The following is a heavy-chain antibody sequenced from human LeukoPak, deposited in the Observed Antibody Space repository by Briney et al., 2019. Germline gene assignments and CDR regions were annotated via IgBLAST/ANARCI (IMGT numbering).Heavy chain of an antibody. CDR1: GVTFSSDA. V-gene: IGHV3-66*01. J-gene: IGHJ4*02. D-gene: IGHD3-16*01. CDR3: ARVWDSSDFDY. CDR2: IYSGGST. Sequence: GGSLRLSCAASGVTFSSDAMNWVRQAPGKGLEWVSVIYSGGSTYYAYSVKGRFTISRDNSKNTLYLQMNSLRAEDTAVYYCARVWDSSDFDYWGQGTLVTVSS.